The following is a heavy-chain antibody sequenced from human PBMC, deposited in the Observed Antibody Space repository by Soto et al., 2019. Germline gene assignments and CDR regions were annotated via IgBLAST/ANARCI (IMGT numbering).Heavy chain of an antibody. V-gene: IGHV1-69*13. J-gene: IGHJ6*02. CDR2: IIPIFGTA. D-gene: IGHD4-17*01. Sequence: SVKVSCKASGGTFSSYAISWVRQAPGQGLEWMGGIIPIFGTANYAQKFQGRVTITADESTSTAYMELSSLRSEDTAVYYCAREGGDNSAGGYYYGMDVWGQGTTFTVSS. CDR3: AREGGDNSAGGYYYGMDV. CDR1: GGTFSSYA.